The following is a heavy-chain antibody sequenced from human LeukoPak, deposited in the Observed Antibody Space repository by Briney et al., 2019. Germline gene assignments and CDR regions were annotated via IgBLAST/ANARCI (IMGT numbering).Heavy chain of an antibody. J-gene: IGHJ4*02. CDR3: ARDRSPLSQQLVFVSLYYFDY. D-gene: IGHD6-13*01. CDR1: GYSISSGYY. CDR2: IYYSGSP. V-gene: IGHV4-38-2*02. Sequence: KASETLSLTCTVSGYSISSGYYWGWIRQPPGKGLEWIGYIYYSGSPNYNPSLKSRVTISVDTSKNQFSLKLSSVTAADTAVYYCARDRSPLSQQLVFVSLYYFDYWGQGTLVTVSS.